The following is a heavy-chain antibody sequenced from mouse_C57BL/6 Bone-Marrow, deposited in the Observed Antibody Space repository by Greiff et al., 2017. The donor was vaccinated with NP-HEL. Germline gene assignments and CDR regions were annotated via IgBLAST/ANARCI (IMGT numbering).Heavy chain of an antibody. CDR2: IRNKANGYTT. J-gene: IGHJ4*01. CDR3: ARSPPFYYYGTYAMDY. V-gene: IGHV7-3*01. Sequence: EVKVEESGGGLVQPGGSLSLSCAASGFTFTDYYMSWVRQPPGKALEWLGFIRNKANGYTTEYSASVKGRFTISRDNSQSILYLQMNALRAEDSATYYCARSPPFYYYGTYAMDYWGQGTSVTVSS. D-gene: IGHD1-1*01. CDR1: GFTFTDYY.